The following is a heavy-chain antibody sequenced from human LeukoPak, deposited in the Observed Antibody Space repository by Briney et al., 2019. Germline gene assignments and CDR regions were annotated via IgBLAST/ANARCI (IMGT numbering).Heavy chain of an antibody. CDR1: GFTFSNYW. D-gene: IGHD1-26*01. CDR2: IKEDGGER. CDR3: ARSGNYGWYFDL. V-gene: IGHV3-7*01. Sequence: GGSLRLSCAPSGFTFSNYWMTWVRQAPGKGLELVANIKEDGGERYYVDSVKGRFTISRDNAKNSLYLQMNSLSAEDTALYYCARSGNYGWYFDLWGRGTLVTVSS. J-gene: IGHJ2*01.